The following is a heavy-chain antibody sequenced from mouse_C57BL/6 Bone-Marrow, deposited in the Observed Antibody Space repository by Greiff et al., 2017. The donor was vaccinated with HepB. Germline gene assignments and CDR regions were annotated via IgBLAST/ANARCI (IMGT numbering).Heavy chain of an antibody. CDR3: ARCDYDPSYYAMDY. V-gene: IGHV1-76*01. CDR2: IYPGSGNT. Sequence: VQLQESGAELVRPGASVKLSCKASGYTFTDYYINWVKQRPGQGLEWIARIYPGSGNTYYNEKFKGKATLTAEKSSSTAYMQLSSLTSEDSAVYYCARCDYDPSYYAMDYWGQGTSVTVSS. D-gene: IGHD2-4*01. J-gene: IGHJ4*01. CDR1: GYTFTDYY.